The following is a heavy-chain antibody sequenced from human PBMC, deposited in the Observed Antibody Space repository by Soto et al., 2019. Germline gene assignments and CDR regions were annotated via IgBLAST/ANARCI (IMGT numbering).Heavy chain of an antibody. V-gene: IGHV4-30-2*01. Sequence: PSETLSLTCAVSGGSISSGGYSWRWIRQPPGKGLEWIGYIYHSGSTYYNPSLKSRVTISVGRSKNQFSLKLSSVTAADTAVYYCARGSMGRRYCSSTSCYVVEYFDYWGQGTLVTVSS. J-gene: IGHJ4*02. CDR1: GGSISSGGYS. D-gene: IGHD2-2*01. CDR2: IYHSGST. CDR3: ARGSMGRRYCSSTSCYVVEYFDY.